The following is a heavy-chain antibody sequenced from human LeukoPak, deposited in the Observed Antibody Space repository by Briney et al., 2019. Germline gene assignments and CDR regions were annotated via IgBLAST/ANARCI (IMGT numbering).Heavy chain of an antibody. V-gene: IGHV3-30-3*01. J-gene: IGHJ4*02. CDR3: ARDHQTIVVVPAAIGDY. Sequence: GGSLRLSCAASGFTFSSYAMHWVRQASGKGLEWVAVISYDGSNKYYADSVKGRFTISRDNSKNTLYLQMNSLRAEDTAVYYCARDHQTIVVVPAAIGDYWGQGTLVTVSS. CDR1: GFTFSSYA. D-gene: IGHD2-2*01. CDR2: ISYDGSNK.